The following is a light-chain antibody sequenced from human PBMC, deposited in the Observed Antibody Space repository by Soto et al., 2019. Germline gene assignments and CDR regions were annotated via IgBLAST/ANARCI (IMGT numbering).Light chain of an antibody. CDR2: KVS. CDR3: NSYKSISNVWV. Sequence: QSALTQPASVSGSPGQWITISCSGTSSDVGGYNYVSWYQQPPGKVPKLMIYKVSNRPSGVSNRFSGSKSGKTASLTISGLQAEDKADYYCNSYKSISNVWVFGGGTKLTVL. CDR1: SSDVGGYNY. V-gene: IGLV2-14*01. J-gene: IGLJ3*02.